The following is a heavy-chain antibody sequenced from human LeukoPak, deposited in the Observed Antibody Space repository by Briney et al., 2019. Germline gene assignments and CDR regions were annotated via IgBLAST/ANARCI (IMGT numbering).Heavy chain of an antibody. CDR1: GFTLSDSA. J-gene: IGHJ5*02. V-gene: IGHV3-73*01. D-gene: IGHD1-26*01. CDR2: IDRPAKSYAT. Sequence: GGSLKLSCAASGFTLSDSAIHWVRQASGKGLEWVGLIDRPAKSYATAYGASVGGRFTISRDDSKNTAYLQMDGLKTEDTALYYCTRDRGTYNWLDPWGQGTLVTVSS. CDR3: TRDRGTYNWLDP.